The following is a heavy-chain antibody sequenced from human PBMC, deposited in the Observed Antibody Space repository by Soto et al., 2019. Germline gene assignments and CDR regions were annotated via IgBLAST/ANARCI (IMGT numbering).Heavy chain of an antibody. J-gene: IGHJ3*02. V-gene: IGHV1-18*04. Sequence: ASVKVSCKASGYTFTSYGISWVRQAPGQGLEWMGWISAYNGNTNYAQKLQGRVTMTTDTSTSTAYMELRGLRSDDTAVYYCARERWQYRRGAFDIWGQGTMVTVSS. CDR1: GYTFTSYG. CDR2: ISAYNGNT. D-gene: IGHD2-15*01. CDR3: ARERWQYRRGAFDI.